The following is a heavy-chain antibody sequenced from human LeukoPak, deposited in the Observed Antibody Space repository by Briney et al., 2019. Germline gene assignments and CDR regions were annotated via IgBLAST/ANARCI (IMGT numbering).Heavy chain of an antibody. CDR3: VRIFCSGGSCFYRDY. D-gene: IGHD2-15*01. CDR1: GFTFSNYA. Sequence: PGGSLRLSCSASGFTFSNYAMHWVRQAPGQGLECVSAISDNGDRTYYADSVKGRFTISRDNSKNTLYLQMSSLRTEDTAVYYCVRIFCSGGSCFYRDYWGQGTLVTVSS. V-gene: IGHV3-64D*06. J-gene: IGHJ4*02. CDR2: ISDNGDRT.